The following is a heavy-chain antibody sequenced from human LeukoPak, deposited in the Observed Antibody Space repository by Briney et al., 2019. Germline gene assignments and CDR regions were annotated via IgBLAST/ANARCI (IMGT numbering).Heavy chain of an antibody. Sequence: PGGSLRLSCVASGFTFSSHSMNWVRQAPGKGLEWLAYIRGGSDVKQYADSVKGRFTISRDNARNSLYLQMNSLRHEDTAVYYCARDLRIGTRDYFDYWGQGTLVTVSS. V-gene: IGHV3-48*02. CDR1: GFTFSSHS. CDR3: ARDLRIGTRDYFDY. J-gene: IGHJ4*02. CDR2: IRGGSDVK. D-gene: IGHD3-10*01.